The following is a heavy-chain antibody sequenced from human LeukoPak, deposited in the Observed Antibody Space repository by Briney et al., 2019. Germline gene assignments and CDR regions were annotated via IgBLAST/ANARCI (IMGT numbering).Heavy chain of an antibody. V-gene: IGHV4-34*01. CDR3: ARDGQMFNTGWYSFDY. Sequence: SETLSLTCAVYGGSFSGYYWSWIRQPPGKGLEWIGEINHSGSTNYNPSLKSRVTISVDTSKNQFSLQLNSVTPEDTAVYYCARDGQMFNTGWYSFDYWGQGTLVTVSS. J-gene: IGHJ4*02. CDR2: INHSGST. D-gene: IGHD6-19*01. CDR1: GGSFSGYY.